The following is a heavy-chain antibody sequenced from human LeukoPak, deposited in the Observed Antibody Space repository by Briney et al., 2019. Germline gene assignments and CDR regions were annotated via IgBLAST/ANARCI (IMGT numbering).Heavy chain of an antibody. V-gene: IGHV3-30*02. CDR1: GFTFSSYG. Sequence: GSLRLSCAASGFTFSSYGMHWVRQAPGKGLEWVAVIWYDGSNKYYADSVKGRFTISRDNSKNTLYLQMNSLRAEDTAVYYCAKEHYGGNSPPDFDLWGRGTLVTVSS. D-gene: IGHD4-23*01. J-gene: IGHJ2*01. CDR3: AKEHYGGNSPPDFDL. CDR2: IWYDGSNK.